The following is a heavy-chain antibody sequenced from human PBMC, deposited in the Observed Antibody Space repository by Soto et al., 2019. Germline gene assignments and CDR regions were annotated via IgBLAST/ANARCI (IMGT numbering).Heavy chain of an antibody. V-gene: IGHV1-69*12. Sequence: QVQLVQSGAEVKKPGSSVKVSCKASGGTFSSYAISWVRQAPGQGLEWMGGIIPIFGTANYAQKFQGRVTITADESTSTAYMELRGLRSEDTAVDYCARSTVVTIELRYFQHWVEGTLVTVSS. CDR2: IIPIFGTA. CDR3: ARSTVVTIELRYFQH. J-gene: IGHJ1*01. CDR1: GGTFSSYA. D-gene: IGHD4-17*01.